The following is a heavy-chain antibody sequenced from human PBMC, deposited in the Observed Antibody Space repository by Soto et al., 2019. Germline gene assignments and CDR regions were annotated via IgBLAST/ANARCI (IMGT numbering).Heavy chain of an antibody. J-gene: IGHJ3*02. CDR1: GYTFTSYG. V-gene: IGHV1-18*01. CDR3: ARVYCSSTSCYALDI. Sequence: GASVKVSCKASGYTFTSYGISWVRQAPGQGLEWMGWISAYNGNTNYAQKLQGRVTMTTDTSTSTAYMELRSLRSDDTAVYYCARVYCSSTSCYALDIWGQGTIVTVSS. CDR2: ISAYNGNT. D-gene: IGHD2-2*01.